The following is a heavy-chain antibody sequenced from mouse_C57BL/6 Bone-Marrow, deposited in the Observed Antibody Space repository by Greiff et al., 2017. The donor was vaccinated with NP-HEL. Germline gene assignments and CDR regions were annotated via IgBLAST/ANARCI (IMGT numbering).Heavy chain of an antibody. J-gene: IGHJ4*01. CDR1: GFTFSSYT. V-gene: IGHV5-9*01. CDR3: ARPLLSSYAMDY. CDR2: ISGGGGNT. Sequence: EVQGVESGGGLVKPGGSLKLSCAASGFTFSSYTMSWVRQTPEKRLEWVATISGGGGNTYYPDSVKGRFTISRDNAKNTLYLQMSSLRSEDTALYYCARPLLSSYAMDYWGQGTSVTVSS.